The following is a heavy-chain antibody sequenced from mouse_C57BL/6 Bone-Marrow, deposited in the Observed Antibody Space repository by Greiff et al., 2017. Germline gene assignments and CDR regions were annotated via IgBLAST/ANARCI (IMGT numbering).Heavy chain of an antibody. D-gene: IGHD2-4*01. CDR3: ASNYDQDYFDY. CDR1: GYTFTSYW. CDR2: IDPNSGGT. V-gene: IGHV1-72*01. J-gene: IGHJ2*01. Sequence: QVQLQQPGAELVTPGASVKLSCKASGYTFTSYWMHWVKQRPGRGLEWIGRIDPNSGGTKYNEKFKSKATLTVDKPSSTAYMQLSSLTSEDSAVYYCASNYDQDYFDYWGQGTTLTVSS.